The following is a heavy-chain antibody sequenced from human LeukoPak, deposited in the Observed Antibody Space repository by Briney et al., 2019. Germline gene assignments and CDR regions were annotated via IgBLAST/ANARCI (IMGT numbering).Heavy chain of an antibody. CDR3: ARHWGQLLWFGELPPGWFDP. Sequence: SETLSLTCTVSGGSISSSSYYWGWIRQPPGKGLEWIGSIYYSGSTYYNPSLKSRVTISVDTSKNQFSLKLSSVTAADTAVYYCARHWGQLLWFGELPPGWFDPWGQGTLVTVSS. J-gene: IGHJ5*02. V-gene: IGHV4-39*01. CDR2: IYYSGST. D-gene: IGHD3-10*01. CDR1: GGSISSSSYY.